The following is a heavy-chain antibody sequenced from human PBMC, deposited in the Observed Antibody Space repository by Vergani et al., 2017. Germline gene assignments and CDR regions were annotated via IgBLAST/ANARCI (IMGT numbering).Heavy chain of an antibody. CDR3: ASHPIDSSGYYRTSAEYFQH. Sequence: EVQLVEFGGGLVQPGRSLRLSCAASGFTFDDYAMHWVRQAPGRGLEWVSGISWSSGSIGYADSVKGRFTISRDNAKNSLYLQMNSLRAEDTALYYCASHPIDSSGYYRTSAEYFQHWGQGTLVTVSS. CDR2: ISWSSGSI. J-gene: IGHJ1*01. CDR1: GFTFDDYA. D-gene: IGHD3-22*01. V-gene: IGHV3-9*01.